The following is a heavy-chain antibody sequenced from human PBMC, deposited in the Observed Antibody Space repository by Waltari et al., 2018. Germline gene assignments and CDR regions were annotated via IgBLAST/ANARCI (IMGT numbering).Heavy chain of an antibody. V-gene: IGHV1-18*01. D-gene: IGHD3-10*01. CDR1: GYTFTNYG. J-gene: IGHJ4*02. CDR2: LSVYNGNT. CDR3: ARGVPGSWPDYYFDH. Sequence: QVQLVQSGAEVKKPGASVKVSCKASGYTFTNYGISGVRQAPGQGLEWMGWLSVYNGNTNYAQKLQGRVTMTTDTSTSTAYMELRSLRSDDTAVYYCARGVPGSWPDYYFDHWGQGTLVTVSS.